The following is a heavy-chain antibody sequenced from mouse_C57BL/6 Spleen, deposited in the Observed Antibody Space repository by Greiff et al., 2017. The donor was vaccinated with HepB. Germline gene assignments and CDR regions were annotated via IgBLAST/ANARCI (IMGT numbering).Heavy chain of an antibody. CDR2: INPNNGGT. J-gene: IGHJ3*01. CDR1: GYTFTDYN. Sequence: VQLKESGPELVKPGASVKIPCKASGYTFTDYNMDWVKQSHGKSLEWIGDINPNNGGTIYNQKFKGKATLTVDKSSSTAYMELRSLTSEDTAVYYCARSSSGYRFAYWGQGTLVTVSA. CDR3: ARSSSGYRFAY. D-gene: IGHD3-2*02. V-gene: IGHV1-18*01.